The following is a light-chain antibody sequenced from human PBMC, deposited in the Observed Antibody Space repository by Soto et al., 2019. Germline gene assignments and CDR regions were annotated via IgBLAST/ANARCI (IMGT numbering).Light chain of an antibody. Sequence: QSVLTQAASVSGSPGQSITISCTGTSGDVGGYNYVSWYQQHPGKAPKLMIYEVSNRPSGVSNRFSGSKSGNTASLTISGLQAEDEAEYYCSTYISSSTLLYEFRTG. CDR3: STYISSSTLLYE. CDR2: EVS. V-gene: IGLV2-14*01. CDR1: SGDVGGYNY. J-gene: IGLJ1*01.